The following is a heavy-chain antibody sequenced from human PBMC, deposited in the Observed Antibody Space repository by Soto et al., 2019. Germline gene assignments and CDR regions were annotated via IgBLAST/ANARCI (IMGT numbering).Heavy chain of an antibody. D-gene: IGHD2-8*01. CDR3: FIPPQLYYFGPSIFDI. CDR1: GYTFTSYD. V-gene: IGHV1-8*01. CDR2: MNPNSGNT. Sequence: ASVKVSCKASGYTFTSYDINWVRQATGQGLEWMGWMNPNSGNTGYAQKFQGRVTMTRNTSISTAYMELSSLRSEDTAVYYCFIPPQLYYFGPSIFDIWGQGTMVTVSS. J-gene: IGHJ3*02.